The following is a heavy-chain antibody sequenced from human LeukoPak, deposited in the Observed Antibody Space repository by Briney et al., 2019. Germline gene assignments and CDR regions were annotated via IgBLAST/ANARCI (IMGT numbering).Heavy chain of an antibody. CDR1: GYTLTELS. D-gene: IGHD6-6*01. CDR3: ATSIAAREGGNWFDP. CDR2: FDPEDGET. Sequence: ASVKVSCKVSGYTLTELSMHWVRQAPGKGLEWMGGFDPEDGETIYAQKFQGRVTMTEDTSTDTAYMELSSLRSEDTAVYYRATSIAAREGGNWFDPWGQGTPVTVSS. V-gene: IGHV1-24*01. J-gene: IGHJ5*02.